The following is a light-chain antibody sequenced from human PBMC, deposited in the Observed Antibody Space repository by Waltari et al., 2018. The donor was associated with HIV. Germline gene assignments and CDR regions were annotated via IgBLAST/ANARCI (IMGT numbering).Light chain of an antibody. J-gene: IGLJ2*01. CDR3: ASWDDTLGVV. CDR1: PSNIGNNS. CDR2: SNS. Sequence: QSVLTQPPSASGTPGQRVTISCSGSPSNIGNNSVNWYQQFPGSAPKLLLYSNSQRPLGVPDRFAGSKPGSSASLAISGPQADDEAHYYCASWDDTLGVVFGGGTTLTVL. V-gene: IGLV1-44*01.